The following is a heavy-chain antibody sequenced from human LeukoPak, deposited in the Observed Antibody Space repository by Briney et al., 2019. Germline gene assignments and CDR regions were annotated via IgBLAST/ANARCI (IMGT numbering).Heavy chain of an antibody. CDR2: IYDSGSS. CDR1: GGSFTGYY. J-gene: IGHJ3*02. Sequence: SETLSLTCTVSGGSFTGYYWSWIRQPPGKGLEWIGYIYDSGSSNYNPSLNNRVTTSLDVSKNQFSLRLSAVTAADTAVYYCARDSGDAFDIWGQGTMVTVSS. V-gene: IGHV4-59*01. CDR3: ARDSGDAFDI.